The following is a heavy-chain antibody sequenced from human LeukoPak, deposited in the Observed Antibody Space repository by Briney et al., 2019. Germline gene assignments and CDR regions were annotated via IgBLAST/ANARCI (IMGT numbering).Heavy chain of an antibody. CDR3: ARLPELLNDPFDY. Sequence: TSETLSLTCTVSGGSINSNNYYWGWIRQPPGKGLEWIASVYYSGNTWYNPSLKSRVTISVDTSKNQFSLKLTSVTAADTAVYYCARLPELLNDPFDYWGQGTLVTVSS. J-gene: IGHJ4*02. D-gene: IGHD1-7*01. CDR2: VYYSGNT. CDR1: GGSINSNNYY. V-gene: IGHV4-39*01.